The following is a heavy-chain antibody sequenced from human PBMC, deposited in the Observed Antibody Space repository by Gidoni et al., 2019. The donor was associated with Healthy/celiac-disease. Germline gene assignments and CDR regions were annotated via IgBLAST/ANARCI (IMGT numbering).Heavy chain of an antibody. Sequence: QVQLVQSGAEVKKPGSSVKVSCKASGGTFSSYAISWVRQAPGQGLEWMGRIIPILGIANYAQKFQGRVTITADKSTSTAYMELSSLRSEDTAVYYCARDSSKGYLKTSGEFDYWGQGTLVTVSS. D-gene: IGHD3-10*01. CDR2: IIPILGIA. J-gene: IGHJ4*02. V-gene: IGHV1-69*04. CDR3: ARDSSKGYLKTSGEFDY. CDR1: GGTFSSYA.